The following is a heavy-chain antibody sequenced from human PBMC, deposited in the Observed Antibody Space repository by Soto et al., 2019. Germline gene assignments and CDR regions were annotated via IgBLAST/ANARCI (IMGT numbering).Heavy chain of an antibody. Sequence: PSETLSLTCAVSGGSISSSNWWSWVRQPPGKGLEWIGEIYHSGSTNYNPSLKSRVTISVDKSKNQFSLKLSSVTAADTAVYYCARTLTIFGVVIPGHGMDVWGQGTTVTVSS. V-gene: IGHV4-4*02. CDR3: ARTLTIFGVVIPGHGMDV. D-gene: IGHD3-3*01. CDR1: GGSISSSNW. J-gene: IGHJ6*02. CDR2: IYHSGST.